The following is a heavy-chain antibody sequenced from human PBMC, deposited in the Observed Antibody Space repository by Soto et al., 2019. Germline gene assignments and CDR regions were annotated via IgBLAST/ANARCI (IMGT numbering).Heavy chain of an antibody. CDR2: IYWDDYK. D-gene: IGHD3-16*01. CDR3: VHKGGGDRILDY. CDR1: GFSLSTSGVG. J-gene: IGHJ4*02. Sequence: QITLKESGPALVKPTQTLTLTCTFSGFSLSTSGVGVGWIRQPPGEALEWLALIYWDDYKHFSPSLESRLTIPPDTSKNQVVLKMTNMDPVDTATYYCVHKGGGDRILDYWGQGTLVTVSS. V-gene: IGHV2-5*02.